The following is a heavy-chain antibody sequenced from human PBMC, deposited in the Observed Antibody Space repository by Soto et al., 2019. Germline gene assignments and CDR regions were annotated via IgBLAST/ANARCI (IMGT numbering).Heavy chain of an antibody. D-gene: IGHD6-13*01. J-gene: IGHJ6*02. Sequence: GASVKVSCKASGYTFNNHAIHWVRQAPGQRLEWMGWINAGNGNTKYSQKFQGRVTITRDTSASTAYMELSSLRSEDTAVYYCARGYQPLDVWGQGTTVTVSS. CDR3: ARGYQPLDV. CDR2: INAGNGNT. CDR1: GYTFNNHA. V-gene: IGHV1-3*01.